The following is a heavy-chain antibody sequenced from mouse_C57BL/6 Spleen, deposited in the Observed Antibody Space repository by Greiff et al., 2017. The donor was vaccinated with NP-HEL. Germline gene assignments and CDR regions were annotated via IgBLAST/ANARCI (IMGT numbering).Heavy chain of an antibody. Sequence: QVQLQQSGPELVKPGASVKISCKASGYAFSSSWMNWVKQRPGKGLEWIGRIYPGDGDTNYNGKFKGKATLTADKSSSTAYMQLSSLTSEDSAVYFCARGHYYGSSYGGYFDYWGQGTTLTVSS. CDR2: IYPGDGDT. V-gene: IGHV1-82*01. CDR1: GYAFSSSW. D-gene: IGHD1-1*01. CDR3: ARGHYYGSSYGGYFDY. J-gene: IGHJ2*01.